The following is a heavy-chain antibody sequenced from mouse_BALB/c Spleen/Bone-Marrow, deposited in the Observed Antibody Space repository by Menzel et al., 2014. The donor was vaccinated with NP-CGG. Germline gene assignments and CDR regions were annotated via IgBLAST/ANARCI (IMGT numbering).Heavy chain of an antibody. Sequence: LQESGPELVKPGASVKISCKASGYTFTDYYINWVKQKPGQGLEWIGWIYPGSGSTKYNEKFKGKATLTVDTSSSTAYMQLSSLTSEDTAVYSCANLGRYAMDYWGQGTSVTVSS. CDR3: ANLGRYAMDY. CDR2: IYPGSGST. CDR1: GYTFTDYY. V-gene: IGHV1-84*02. J-gene: IGHJ4*01. D-gene: IGHD3-1*01.